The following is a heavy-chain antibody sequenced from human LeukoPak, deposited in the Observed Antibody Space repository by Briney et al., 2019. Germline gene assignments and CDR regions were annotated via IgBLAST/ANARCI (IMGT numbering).Heavy chain of an antibody. J-gene: IGHJ4*02. CDR2: INQGESEK. CDR3: GRADRERTVDY. CDR1: GFTFSSYW. V-gene: IGHV3-7*03. Sequence: GGSLRLSCAASGFTFSSYWMSWVRQAPGKGLECVANINQGESEKYYVDSVKGRFTISRDNARNSLYLQMNSLRAEDTAGYYCGRADRERTVDYWGQGVLVTVSS. D-gene: IGHD3/OR15-3a*01.